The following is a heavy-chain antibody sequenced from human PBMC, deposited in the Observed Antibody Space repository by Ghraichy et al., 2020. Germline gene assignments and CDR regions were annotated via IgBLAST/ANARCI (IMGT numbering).Heavy chain of an antibody. CDR1: GFTFSSYG. V-gene: IGHV3-33*01. CDR2: IWYDGSNK. J-gene: IGHJ4*02. D-gene: IGHD6-6*01. CDR3: ARDSPIRDSSSSYLFDY. Sequence: GESLNISCAASGFTFSSYGMHWVRQAPGKGLEWVAVIWYDGSNKYYADSVKGRFTISRDNSKNTLYLQMNSLRAEDTAVYYCARDSPIRDSSSSYLFDYWGQGTLVTVSS.